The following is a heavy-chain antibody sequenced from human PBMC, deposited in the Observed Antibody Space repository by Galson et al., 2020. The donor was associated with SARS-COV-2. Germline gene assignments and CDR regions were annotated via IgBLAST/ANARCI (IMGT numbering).Heavy chain of an antibody. CDR1: GASISGLGYS. Sequence: SETLSLTCAVSGASISGLGYSWGWIRQAPGEGLEWIGYIYQSGDTHYNPSLKSRLTIAVDRPNNQFSLKLTSVTAADTAVYYCARRDLGDKGAIDVWGQGTTVTVSS. CDR3: ARRDLGDKGAIDV. J-gene: IGHJ6*02. D-gene: IGHD3-10*01. CDR2: IYQSGDT. V-gene: IGHV4-30-2*01.